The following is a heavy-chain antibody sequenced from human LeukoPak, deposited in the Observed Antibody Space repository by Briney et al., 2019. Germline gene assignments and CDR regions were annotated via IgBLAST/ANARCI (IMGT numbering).Heavy chain of an antibody. CDR2: ISSSTSTV. D-gene: IGHD3-16*01. J-gene: IGHJ6*03. V-gene: IGHV3-48*01. CDR1: GFTFSSYS. CDR3: ARRFGSARDDYMDV. Sequence: GGSLRLSCAASGFTFSSYSMNWVRQAPGKGMEGISYISSSTSTVFYADSVKGRFTISRDNANKSLYLQMNSLRAEDTAVYYCARRFGSARDDYMDVWGKGTTVTVSS.